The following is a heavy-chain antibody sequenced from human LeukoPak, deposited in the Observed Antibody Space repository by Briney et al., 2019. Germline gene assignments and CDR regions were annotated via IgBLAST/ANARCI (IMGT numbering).Heavy chain of an antibody. CDR3: ARDGYSYGDYYYYYMDV. V-gene: IGHV4-61*01. Sequence: SETLSLTCTVSGYSISSGYYWSWIRQPPGKGLEWIGYIYYSGSTNYNPSLKSRVTISVDTSKNQFSLKLSSVTAADTAVYYCARDGYSYGDYYYYYMDVWGKGTTVTVSS. CDR1: GYSISSGYY. J-gene: IGHJ6*03. D-gene: IGHD5-18*01. CDR2: IYYSGST.